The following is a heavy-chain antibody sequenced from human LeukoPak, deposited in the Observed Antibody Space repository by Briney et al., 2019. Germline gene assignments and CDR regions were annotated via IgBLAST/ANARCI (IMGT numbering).Heavy chain of an antibody. CDR2: IYPGDSDT. V-gene: IGHV5-51*01. D-gene: IGHD5-18*01. Sequence: GESLKISCKGSGYSFTTNWIGWARQMPGKGLEWMGIIYPGDSDTRYSPSFQGQVTISADKSISTAYLQWSSLKASDTAMYYCARQGGGYSYGYVATYYYGMDVWGQGTTVTVSS. CDR1: GYSFTTNW. CDR3: ARQGGGYSYGYVATYYYGMDV. J-gene: IGHJ6*02.